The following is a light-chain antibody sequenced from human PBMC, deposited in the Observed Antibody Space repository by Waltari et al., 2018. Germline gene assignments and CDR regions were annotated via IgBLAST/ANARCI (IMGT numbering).Light chain of an antibody. V-gene: IGLV3-21*04. CDR1: NIGSKS. CDR3: QVSDDVTDSGV. J-gene: IGLJ3*02. CDR2: YDS. Sequence: YVLTQPPSVSVDPGKTARLTCGGDNIGSKSVNWYQQKPGQAPVLVMFYDSDRPSESPERFTRSNSGNTATLTFSGIEAGDEAHYHCQVSDDVTDSGVFGGGTKLTVL.